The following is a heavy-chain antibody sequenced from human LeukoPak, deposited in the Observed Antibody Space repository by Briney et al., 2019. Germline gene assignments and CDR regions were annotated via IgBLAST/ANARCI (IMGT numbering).Heavy chain of an antibody. D-gene: IGHD3-10*01. J-gene: IGHJ5*02. V-gene: IGHV3-23*01. CDR2: ISSGDRT. CDR1: GFTFSGYA. Sequence: GGSLRLSCAASGFTFSGYAMNWVRQAPGKGLEWVAGISSGDRTFHAESVKGRFTISRDNAKNTLYLQMNSLRAEDTAIYYCAGGSGSYRYNCFDPWGQGTLVTVSS. CDR3: AGGSGSYRYNCFDP.